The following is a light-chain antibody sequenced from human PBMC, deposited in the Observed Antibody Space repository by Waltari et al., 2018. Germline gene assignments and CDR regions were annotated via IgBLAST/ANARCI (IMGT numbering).Light chain of an antibody. CDR2: DAS. Sequence: DIQMTQSLSSLFASVGDRVTITCQASQDITNFLNWYQQKPGKAPKLLIYDASNLKTGVPLRFSGSGSGTHFTLTITSLQPEDIATYYCQQYDHVPYTFGQGTRVEIK. J-gene: IGKJ2*01. CDR3: QQYDHVPYT. CDR1: QDITNF. V-gene: IGKV1-33*01.